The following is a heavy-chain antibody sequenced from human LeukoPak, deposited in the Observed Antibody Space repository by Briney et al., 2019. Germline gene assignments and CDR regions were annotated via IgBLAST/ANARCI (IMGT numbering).Heavy chain of an antibody. CDR3: AREQSDYDILTGAFDY. CDR2: ISSSSSYI. Sequence: PGGSLRLSCAASGFTFSSYSMNWVRQAPGKGLEWVSSISSSSSYIYYADSVKCRFTISRDNAKNSLYLQMNSLRAEDTAVYYCAREQSDYDILTGAFDYWGQGTLVTVSS. V-gene: IGHV3-21*01. CDR1: GFTFSSYS. D-gene: IGHD3-9*01. J-gene: IGHJ4*02.